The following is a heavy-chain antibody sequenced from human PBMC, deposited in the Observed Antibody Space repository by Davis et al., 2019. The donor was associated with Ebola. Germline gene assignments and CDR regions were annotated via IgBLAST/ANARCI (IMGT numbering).Heavy chain of an antibody. D-gene: IGHD6-19*01. CDR1: GFTFSSYG. Sequence: GESLKISCAASGFTFSSYGMHWVRQAPGKGLEWVAVISYDGSNKYYADSVKGRFTISRDNSKNTLYLQMNSLRAEDTAVYSCAAQGSGWSVPFDIWGQGTMVTVSS. CDR3: AAQGSGWSVPFDI. CDR2: ISYDGSNK. J-gene: IGHJ3*02. V-gene: IGHV3-30*03.